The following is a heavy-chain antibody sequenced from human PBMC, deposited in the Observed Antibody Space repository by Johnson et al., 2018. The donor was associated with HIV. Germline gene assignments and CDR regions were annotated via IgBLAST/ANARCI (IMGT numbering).Heavy chain of an antibody. J-gene: IGHJ3*02. CDR1: GFTFSSYG. D-gene: IGHD3-22*01. CDR3: ARASRSCYFAFDI. V-gene: IGHV3-30*02. CDR2: IRYDGSNK. Sequence: QVQLVESGGGLVQPGGSLRLSCAASGFTFSSYGMHWVRQAPGKGLEWVAFIRYDGSNKYYADSVKGRFTISRDNSKNTLYLQMNSLRAEATAVYYCARASRSCYFAFDIWGKGTMVTVSS.